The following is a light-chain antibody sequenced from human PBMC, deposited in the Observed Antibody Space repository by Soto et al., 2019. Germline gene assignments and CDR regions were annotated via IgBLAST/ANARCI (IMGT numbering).Light chain of an antibody. J-gene: IGKJ1*01. Sequence: AIQMTQSPSSLSASVGDRVTITCRSSHGIRNDLGWYQQKPGKAPKLLIYAASSLQSGVPSRFSGSGSGTDFTLTISSLQPEDFATYYCLQDYNYPWTFGQGTKVDIK. CDR3: LQDYNYPWT. CDR2: AAS. CDR1: HGIRND. V-gene: IGKV1-6*01.